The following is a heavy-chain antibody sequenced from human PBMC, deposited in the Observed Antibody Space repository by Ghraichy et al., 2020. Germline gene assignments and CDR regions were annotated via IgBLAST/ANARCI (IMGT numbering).Heavy chain of an antibody. J-gene: IGHJ3*02. CDR1: GGSISSYY. V-gene: IGHV4-59*08. Sequence: ETLSLTCTVSGGSISSYYWSWIRQPPGKGLEWIGYIYYSGSTNYNPSLKSRVTISVDTSKNQFSLKLSSVTAADTAVYYCARHQGGYGDPRRAFDIWGQGTMVTVSS. CDR2: IYYSGST. CDR3: ARHQGGYGDPRRAFDI. D-gene: IGHD4-17*01.